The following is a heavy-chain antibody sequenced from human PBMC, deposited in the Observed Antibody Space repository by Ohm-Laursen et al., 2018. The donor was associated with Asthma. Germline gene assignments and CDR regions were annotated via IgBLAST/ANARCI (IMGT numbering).Heavy chain of an antibody. D-gene: IGHD2-2*01. Sequence: SLRLSCAASGFTFSDYGMHWVRQAPGKGLEWVAIISSDGSNKFHAESVKGRITPSRDNSKNTLYLEMNSLSAEDTAVYYCARRSKICYDTSHCFFDYWGQGTLVTVSS. CDR2: ISSDGSNK. CDR1: GFTFSDYG. CDR3: ARRSKICYDTSHCFFDY. V-gene: IGHV3-30*03. J-gene: IGHJ4*02.